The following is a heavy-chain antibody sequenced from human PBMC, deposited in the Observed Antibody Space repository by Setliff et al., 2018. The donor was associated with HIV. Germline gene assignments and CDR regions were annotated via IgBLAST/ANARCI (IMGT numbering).Heavy chain of an antibody. CDR1: GGSISTYH. CDR3: ARVLSSGYAGPFDS. J-gene: IGHJ5*01. V-gene: IGHV4-59*01. CDR2: INYGGNT. D-gene: IGHD3-22*01. Sequence: ETLSLTCTVSGGSISTYHWSWIRQPPGKGLEWIGQINYGGNTHYNPSLRSRGTISVDASKGQLTLNLNSVTAADTAVYYCARVLSSGYAGPFDSWGQGILVTVSS.